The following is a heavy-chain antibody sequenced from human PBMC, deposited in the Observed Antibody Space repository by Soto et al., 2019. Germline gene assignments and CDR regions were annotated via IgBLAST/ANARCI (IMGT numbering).Heavy chain of an antibody. D-gene: IGHD3-10*01. Sequence: QVQLVESGGGVVQPGRSLRVSCAASGFTVSSYGMHWFRQSPGKGLEWVAAISDEGSNKYYADSVKRRFTIYRDNFKKTLSLNMNTLRAAAAPVYSCEQDHSWGGSGRPDFAYWGKSTLVTFSS. CDR2: ISDEGSNK. CDR3: EQDHSWGGSGRPDFAY. CDR1: GFTVSSYG. J-gene: IGHJ4*02. V-gene: IGHV3-30*18.